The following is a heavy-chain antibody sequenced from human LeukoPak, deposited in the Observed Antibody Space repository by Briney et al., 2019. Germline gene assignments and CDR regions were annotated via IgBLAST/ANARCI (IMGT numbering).Heavy chain of an antibody. CDR2: GSDVGGT. CDR3: AQNGQSGFSFDP. V-gene: IGHV4-34*01. D-gene: IGHD2-8*01. Sequence: PSETLSLTCVVYGASLNGHYWSWIRQPPGKGLEWIGEGSDVGGTKYNPSLKSRVTISADTSKNQFSLKLSSVTAADTAVYHCAQNGQSGFSFDPWGQGTLVTVSS. CDR1: GASLNGHY. J-gene: IGHJ5*02.